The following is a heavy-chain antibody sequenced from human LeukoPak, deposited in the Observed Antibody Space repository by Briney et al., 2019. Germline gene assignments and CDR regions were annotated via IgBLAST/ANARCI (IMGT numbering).Heavy chain of an antibody. J-gene: IGHJ6*04. CDR1: GYSFTSYW. V-gene: IGHV5-51*01. D-gene: IGHD6-13*01. CDR3: ARSIAAAGTSVSLYGMDV. Sequence: RGESLKISCKGSGYSFTSYWIGWVRQMPGKGLEWMGIIYPGDPDTRYSPSFQGQVTISADKSVSTAYLQWSSLKASDTAMYYCARSIAAAGTSVSLYGMDVWGKGTTVTVSS. CDR2: IYPGDPDT.